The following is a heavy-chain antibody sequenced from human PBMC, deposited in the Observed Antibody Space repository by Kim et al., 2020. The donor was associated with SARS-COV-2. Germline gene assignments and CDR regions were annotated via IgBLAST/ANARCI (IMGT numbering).Heavy chain of an antibody. D-gene: IGHD3-10*01. Sequence: CNPSLKSRVTISVDTSKNQFSLKLSSVTAADTAVYYCARKRYGSGSYYNDWGQGTLVTVSS. CDR3: ARKRYGSGSYYND. J-gene: IGHJ4*02. V-gene: IGHV4-34*01.